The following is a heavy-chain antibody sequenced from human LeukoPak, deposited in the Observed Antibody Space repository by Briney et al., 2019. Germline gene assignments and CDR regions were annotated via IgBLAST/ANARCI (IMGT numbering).Heavy chain of an antibody. J-gene: IGHJ6*03. D-gene: IGHD3-10*01. CDR3: ARADGGYYYYYMDV. Sequence: VASVKVSCKASGYTFKGYGINWVRQAPGQGLEWLGWISPYKDTPYYTQQVQGRVTLTIDTSTSTAHMELRSLRSDDTAVYYCARADGGYYYYYMDVWGKGTTVTVSS. CDR2: ISPYKDTP. CDR1: GYTFKGYG. V-gene: IGHV1-18*01.